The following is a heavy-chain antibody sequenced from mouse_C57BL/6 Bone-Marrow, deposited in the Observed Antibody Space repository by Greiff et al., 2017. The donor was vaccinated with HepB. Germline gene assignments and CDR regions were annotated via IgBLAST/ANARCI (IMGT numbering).Heavy chain of an antibody. CDR3: VRDGDYGSSYYFDY. CDR2: IRSKSSNYAT. CDR1: GFTFNTYA. D-gene: IGHD1-1*01. J-gene: IGHJ2*01. Sequence: EVQLQQSGGGLVQPKGSLKLSCAASGFTFNTYAMHWVRQAPGKGLEWVARIRSKSSNYATYYADSVKDRFTISRDDSQSMLYLQMNNLKTEYTAIYYCVRDGDYGSSYYFDYWGQGTTLTVSS. V-gene: IGHV10-3*01.